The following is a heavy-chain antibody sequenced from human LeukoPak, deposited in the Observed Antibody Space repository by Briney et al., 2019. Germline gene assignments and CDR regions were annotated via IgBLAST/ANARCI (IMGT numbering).Heavy chain of an antibody. D-gene: IGHD3-16*02. CDR1: GFTFSGSA. Sequence: GGSLTLSCAASGFTFSGSAMHWVRQASGKGLEWVGRIRSKANSYATAYAASVKGRFTISRDDSKNTAYLQMNSLKTEDTAVYYCTRILSGTSSDYWGQGTLVTVSS. J-gene: IGHJ4*02. V-gene: IGHV3-73*01. CDR3: TRILSGTSSDY. CDR2: IRSKANSYAT.